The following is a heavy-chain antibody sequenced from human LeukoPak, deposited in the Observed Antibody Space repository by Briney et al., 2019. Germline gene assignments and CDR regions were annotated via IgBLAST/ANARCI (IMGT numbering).Heavy chain of an antibody. CDR3: ASSPRGAGRVYAFDI. Sequence: GESLKISCKGSGYSFTSYWIGCLRQMPGKGLEGMGIIYPGDSDSRYRPYFQDQVTISADKYISTAHLQWSSLKASDTAMYYCASSPRGAGRVYAFDIWGQGTMVTVSS. J-gene: IGHJ3*02. D-gene: IGHD6-19*01. CDR2: IYPGDSDS. V-gene: IGHV5-51*01. CDR1: GYSFTSYW.